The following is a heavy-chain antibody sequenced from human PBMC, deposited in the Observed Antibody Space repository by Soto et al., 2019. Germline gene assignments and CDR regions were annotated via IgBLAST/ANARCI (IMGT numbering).Heavy chain of an antibody. D-gene: IGHD6-13*01. CDR2: ISGGGSIT. J-gene: IGHJ4*02. V-gene: IGHV3-23*01. Sequence: EVQLLESGGDLVQPGGSLRLSCAASGFTFTNYAMTWVRQAPGKGLEWVSTISGGGSITYYADSLKGRFTISRDNSKNTLYLQINSLRAEDTAVYYCAKTIRGGHSSSWYYFDYWGQGTLVTVSS. CDR1: GFTFTNYA. CDR3: AKTIRGGHSSSWYYFDY.